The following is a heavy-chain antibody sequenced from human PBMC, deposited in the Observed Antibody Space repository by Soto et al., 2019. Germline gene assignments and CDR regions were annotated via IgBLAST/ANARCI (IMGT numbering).Heavy chain of an antibody. CDR2: IYYSGST. Sequence: SETLSLTCTVSGGSISSSSYYWGWIRQPPGKGLEWIGSIYYSGSTYYNPSLKSRVTISVDTSKNQFSLKLSSVTAADTAVYYCARHRHCSSTSCYTLNWFDPWGQGTLVTVSS. D-gene: IGHD2-2*02. CDR1: GGSISSSSYY. CDR3: ARHRHCSSTSCYTLNWFDP. J-gene: IGHJ5*02. V-gene: IGHV4-39*01.